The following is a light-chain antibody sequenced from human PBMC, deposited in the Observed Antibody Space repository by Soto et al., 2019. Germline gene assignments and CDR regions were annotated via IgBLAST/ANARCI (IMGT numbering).Light chain of an antibody. CDR3: QQYGSSPGT. J-gene: IGKJ4*01. V-gene: IGKV3-20*01. CDR1: QSVNSSY. CDR2: NAF. Sequence: EIVLTQSPGTLSLSPGERATLSCRASQSVNSSYLAWYQQKPGQAPRLLIYNAFNRATGIPDRFSGSGSGTDFTLTISRLEPEDFAVYYCQQYGSSPGTFGGGTKVEIK.